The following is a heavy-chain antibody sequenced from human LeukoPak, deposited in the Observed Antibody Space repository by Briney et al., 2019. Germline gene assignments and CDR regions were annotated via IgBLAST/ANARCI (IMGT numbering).Heavy chain of an antibody. Sequence: GGSLRLSCEASGFTFEEYAMHWVRQPPGKGLEWVAGVSWNSGNINYADSVKGRFTSSRDNAKNSLYLQMNRLRPEDTALYYCGRGYFGSGSSSGPIDYWGQGTLVTVSS. D-gene: IGHD3-10*01. J-gene: IGHJ4*02. V-gene: IGHV3-9*01. CDR1: GFTFEEYA. CDR2: VSWNSGNI. CDR3: GRGYFGSGSSSGPIDY.